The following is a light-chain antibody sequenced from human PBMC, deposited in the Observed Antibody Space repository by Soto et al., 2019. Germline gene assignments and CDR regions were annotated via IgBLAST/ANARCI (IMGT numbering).Light chain of an antibody. Sequence: TQMTQSPSSLSASIGDRVTITCQASQGIAKYLHWYQQKPGKAPKLLIYHASKLQTGVPSRFSGSGSGTHFTLIISGLQPDDIATYFCQQSDNLPLTFGGGTKVEIK. CDR3: QQSDNLPLT. CDR2: HAS. V-gene: IGKV1-33*01. J-gene: IGKJ4*01. CDR1: QGIAKY.